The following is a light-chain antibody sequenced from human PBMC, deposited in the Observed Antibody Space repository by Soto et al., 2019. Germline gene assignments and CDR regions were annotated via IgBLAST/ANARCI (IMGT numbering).Light chain of an antibody. V-gene: IGKV3-20*01. J-gene: IGKJ4*01. CDR2: GAS. CDR1: QSVSSTS. CDR3: QQYAGSPLT. Sequence: VVLTQSPGTLSLSPWDRASLSCRASQSVSSTSLAWYQQKPGQAPRLLIYGASNRATDIPDRFSGSGSGTDFTLTISRLEPEDFAVYYCQQYAGSPLTFGGGTKVDIK.